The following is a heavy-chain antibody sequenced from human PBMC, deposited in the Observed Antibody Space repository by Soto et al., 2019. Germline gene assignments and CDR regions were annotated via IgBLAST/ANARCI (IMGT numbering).Heavy chain of an antibody. D-gene: IGHD6-19*01. CDR3: ARTNSGLSGYYYYGMDV. J-gene: IGHJ6*02. CDR1: GGTFSSYA. CDR2: IIPIFGTA. V-gene: IGHV1-69*13. Sequence: ASVKVSCKASGGTFSSYAISWVRQAPGQGLEWMGGIIPIFGTANYAQKFQGRVTITADESTSTAYMELSSLRSEDTAVYYCARTNSGLSGYYYYGMDVWGQGTTVTVSS.